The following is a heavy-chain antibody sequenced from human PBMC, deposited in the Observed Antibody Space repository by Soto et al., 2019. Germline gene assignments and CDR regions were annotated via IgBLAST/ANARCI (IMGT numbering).Heavy chain of an antibody. D-gene: IGHD5-12*01. J-gene: IGHJ4*02. Sequence: ASVKVSFKAGNYTFTSYVRILGRHSPGQGLEWMGWISVYYVNTNYAQKFKDRVTMTTDTSTSTAYLELRSLTSDDTDVYYCARGGIKWAGGVFDSWGQGTLVTVSS. V-gene: IGHV1-18*04. CDR1: NYTFTSYV. CDR2: ISVYYVNT. CDR3: ARGGIKWAGGVFDS.